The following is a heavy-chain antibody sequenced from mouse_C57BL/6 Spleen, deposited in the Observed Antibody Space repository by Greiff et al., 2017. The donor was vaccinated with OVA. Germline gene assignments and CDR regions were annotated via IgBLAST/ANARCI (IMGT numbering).Heavy chain of an antibody. CDR1: GFTFSDYG. Sequence: EVKLMESGGGLVKPGGSLKLSCAASGFTFSDYGMHWVRQAPEKGLEWVAYISSGSSTIYYADTVKGRFTISRDNAENTLFLQMTSLRSDDTAMYYCAREAAYAMDYWGQGTSVTVSS. CDR3: AREAAYAMDY. V-gene: IGHV5-17*01. J-gene: IGHJ4*01. D-gene: IGHD3-2*02. CDR2: ISSGSSTI.